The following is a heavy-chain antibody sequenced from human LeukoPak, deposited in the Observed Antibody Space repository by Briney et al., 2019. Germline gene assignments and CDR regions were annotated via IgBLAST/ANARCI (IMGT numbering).Heavy chain of an antibody. CDR2: ISSSGSTI. J-gene: IGHJ4*02. Sequence: PGGSLRLSCAASGFTFSDYYMSWIRQAPGKGLEWVSYISSSGSTIYYADPVKGRFTISRDNAKNSLYLQMNSLRAEDTAVYYCARGSITIFGVVIRTTNTYFDYWGQGTLVTVS. CDR3: ARGSITIFGVVIRTTNTYFDY. CDR1: GFTFSDYY. V-gene: IGHV3-11*01. D-gene: IGHD3-3*01.